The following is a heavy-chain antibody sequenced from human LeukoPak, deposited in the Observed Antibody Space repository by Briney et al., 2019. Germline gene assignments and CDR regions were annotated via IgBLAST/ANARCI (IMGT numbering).Heavy chain of an antibody. V-gene: IGHV1-24*01. D-gene: IGHD6-6*01. J-gene: IGHJ6*02. Sequence: ASVKVSCKVSGYTLTELSVHWVQQAPGKGLESMGGFDPEDGETIHAQKFQGRVTMTEDTSTDTVYMELSGLTSEDTAVYYCATRMGQLVQYNYYGMDVWGQGTTVTVSS. CDR1: GYTLTELS. CDR2: FDPEDGET. CDR3: ATRMGQLVQYNYYGMDV.